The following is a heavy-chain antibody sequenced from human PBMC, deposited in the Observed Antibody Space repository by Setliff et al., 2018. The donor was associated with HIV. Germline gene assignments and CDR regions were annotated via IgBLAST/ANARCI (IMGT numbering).Heavy chain of an antibody. V-gene: IGHV4-61*02. Sequence: SETLSLTCTVSGGSISSGSYCWNWIRQPAGQGLEWIGRIYTSGSTNYNPSLQSRVTMSVDTSKNQFSLKLISVTAADTAVYYCAREDYYYYGMDVRGQGTTVTVSS. CDR2: IYTSGST. CDR3: AREDYYYYGMDV. CDR1: GGSISSGSYC. J-gene: IGHJ6*02.